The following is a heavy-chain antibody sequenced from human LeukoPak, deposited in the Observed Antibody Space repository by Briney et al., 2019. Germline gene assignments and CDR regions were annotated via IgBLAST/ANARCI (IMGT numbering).Heavy chain of an antibody. CDR3: AKDFRDQWLVNAFHI. CDR1: EYTFTRYY. D-gene: IGHD6-19*01. J-gene: IGHJ3*02. V-gene: IGHV1-2*02. CDR2: INPNTGGT. Sequence: ASVTVSCKASEYTFTRYYMHWVRQAPGQGLEWMGWINPNTGGTNYAQKFQGRVTMTRDTSITTAYMEPRSLEYDDTAVYYCAKDFRDQWLVNAFHIWGQGTMVTVSS.